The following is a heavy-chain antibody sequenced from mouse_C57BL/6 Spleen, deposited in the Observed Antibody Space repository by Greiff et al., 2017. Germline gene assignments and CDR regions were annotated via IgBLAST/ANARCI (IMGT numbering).Heavy chain of an antibody. CDR2: IYPGNGDT. J-gene: IGHJ2*01. CDR3: ARGDSSGYLDY. V-gene: IGHV1-12*01. CDR1: GYTFTSYN. D-gene: IGHD3-2*02. Sequence: QVQLQQSGAELVRPGASVKMSCKASGYTFTSYNMTWVKQTNRTGLEWIGAIYPGNGDTSYNQKFKGKATLTVDKSASSAYMQLSSLTSEDSEVYFCARGDSSGYLDYWGQGTTLTVSS.